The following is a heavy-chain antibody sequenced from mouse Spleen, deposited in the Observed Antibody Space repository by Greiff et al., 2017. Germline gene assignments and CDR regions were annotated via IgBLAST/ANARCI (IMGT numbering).Heavy chain of an antibody. CDR3: AREDGPAWFAY. Sequence: EVQLQQSGPELVKPGASVKIPCKASGYTFTDYNMDWVKQSHGKSLEWIGDINPNNGGTIYNQKFKGKATLTVDKSSSTAYMELRSLTSEDTAVYYCAREDGPAWFAYWGQGTLVTVSA. V-gene: IGHV1-18*01. CDR1: GYTFTDYN. J-gene: IGHJ3*01. CDR2: INPNNGGT. D-gene: IGHD2-3*01.